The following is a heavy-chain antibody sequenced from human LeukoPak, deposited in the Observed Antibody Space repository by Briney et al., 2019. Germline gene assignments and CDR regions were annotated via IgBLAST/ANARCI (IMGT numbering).Heavy chain of an antibody. V-gene: IGHV1-69*01. CDR2: IIPIFGTA. Sequence: SVKVSCKASGGTFSSYAISWVRQAPGQGLEWMGGIIPIFGTANYAQKFQGRVTITADESTSTAYMELSSLRSEDTAVYYCARVGYYGSGSYYNPPLYYYYYMDVWGKGTTVTISS. D-gene: IGHD3-10*01. CDR3: ARVGYYGSGSYYNPPLYYYYYMDV. J-gene: IGHJ6*03. CDR1: GGTFSSYA.